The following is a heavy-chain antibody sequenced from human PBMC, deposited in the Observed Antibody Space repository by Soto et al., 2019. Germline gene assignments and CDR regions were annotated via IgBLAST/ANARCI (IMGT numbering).Heavy chain of an antibody. CDR3: ARAATEDQNYYDSSGSLDYFDY. Sequence: GASVKVSCKASGGTFSSYAISWVRQAPGQGLEWMGGIIPIFGTANYAQKFQGRVTITADESTSTAYMELSSLRSEDTAVYYCARAATEDQNYYDSSGSLDYFDYWGQGTLVTVSS. J-gene: IGHJ4*02. V-gene: IGHV1-69*13. CDR2: IIPIFGTA. CDR1: GGTFSSYA. D-gene: IGHD3-22*01.